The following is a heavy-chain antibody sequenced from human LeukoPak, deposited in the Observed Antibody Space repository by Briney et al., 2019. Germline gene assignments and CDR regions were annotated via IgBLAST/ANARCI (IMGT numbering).Heavy chain of an antibody. J-gene: IGHJ4*02. Sequence: LSETLSLTCNVSGGSISSGDYFWNWIRQPPGKGLEWLGYIHYTGRTYYNPSLQSRVTISTDTSKNQLSLKLSSVTAADTAVYYCARARGCGGDCSLDYWGQGTLVTVSS. CDR3: ARARGCGGDCSLDY. V-gene: IGHV4-30-4*02. CDR2: IHYTGRT. CDR1: GGSISSGDYF. D-gene: IGHD2-21*02.